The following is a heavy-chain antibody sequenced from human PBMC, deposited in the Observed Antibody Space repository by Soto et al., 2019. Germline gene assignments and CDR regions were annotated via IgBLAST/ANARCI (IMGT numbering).Heavy chain of an antibody. Sequence: QVQLQESGPGLVKPSETLSLTCTVSGGFSSSYYWSWIRQPPGKGLEWIGYIYYSGSTNYNPSLKSRVTISVDTSKNQFSLKLSSVTAADTAVYYCARAYCSGGSCYDAFAIWGQGTMVTVSS. D-gene: IGHD2-15*01. CDR1: GGFSSSYY. CDR3: ARAYCSGGSCYDAFAI. V-gene: IGHV4-59*01. J-gene: IGHJ3*02. CDR2: IYYSGST.